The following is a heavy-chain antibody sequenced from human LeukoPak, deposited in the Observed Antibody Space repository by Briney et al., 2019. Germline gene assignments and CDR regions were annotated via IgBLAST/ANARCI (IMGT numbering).Heavy chain of an antibody. Sequence: SGGSLRLSCAASGFTFSSYAMSWVRQAPGKGLEWVSAISGSGGSTYYADSVKGRFTISRDNSKNTLYLQMNSLRAEDTAVYYCAKDSWWELLYNWFDPWGQGTLVTVSS. CDR2: ISGSGGST. CDR1: GFTFSSYA. J-gene: IGHJ5*02. V-gene: IGHV3-23*01. D-gene: IGHD1-26*01. CDR3: AKDSWWELLYNWFDP.